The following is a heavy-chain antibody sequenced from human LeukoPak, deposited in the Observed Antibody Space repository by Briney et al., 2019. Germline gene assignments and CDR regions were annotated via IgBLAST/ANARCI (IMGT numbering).Heavy chain of an antibody. CDR3: VRGRRWFDP. CDR1: YFTVSDNY. V-gene: IGHV3-53*01. J-gene: IGHJ5*02. CDR2: IHSTGTA. Sequence: GGSLRLSCAATYFTVSDNYMNWVRQAPGKGLEWVAVIHSTGTAYYADSVRGRFTISRDNSKNSLYFQMNGLRAEDTAVYFCVRGRRWFDPSGQGTLVIASS.